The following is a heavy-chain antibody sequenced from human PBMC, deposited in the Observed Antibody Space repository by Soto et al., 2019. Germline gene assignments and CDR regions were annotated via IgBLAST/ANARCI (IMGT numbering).Heavy chain of an antibody. D-gene: IGHD1-26*01. CDR3: AKGLVGYVFGVQDYYFGMDV. J-gene: IGHJ6*02. Sequence: QVQLVESGGGVVQPGRSLRLSCGASGFKFSTYGMHWVRQAPGKGLEWVAVISYDGNNKDYADSVKGRFTISRDNSKNKSYIQMNSLRAEDTAVYYCAKGLVGYVFGVQDYYFGMDVWGQGTTVAVSS. V-gene: IGHV3-30*18. CDR1: GFKFSTYG. CDR2: ISYDGNNK.